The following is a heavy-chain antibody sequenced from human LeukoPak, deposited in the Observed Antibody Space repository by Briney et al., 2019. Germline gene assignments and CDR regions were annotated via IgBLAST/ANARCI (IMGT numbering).Heavy chain of an antibody. CDR2: IRQDGGAT. Sequence: GGSLRLSCAASGFTFTTYWMTWVRQAPGKGLEWLANIRQDGGATYYADSVKGRFTISRDNAKNSLYLQMHSLRADDTAVYYCATSLDTAGGPYWGQGTLVTVSP. V-gene: IGHV3-7*01. CDR1: GFTFTTYW. J-gene: IGHJ4*02. D-gene: IGHD5-18*01. CDR3: ATSLDTAGGPY.